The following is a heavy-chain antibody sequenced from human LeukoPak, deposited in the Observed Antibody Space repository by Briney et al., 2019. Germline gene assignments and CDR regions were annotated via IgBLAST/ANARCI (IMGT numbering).Heavy chain of an antibody. CDR2: INPNSGGT. CDR3: ARDLAIAVAGTPLPGSYYYYYGMDV. Sequence: GASVTVSCKASGYTFTGYYMHWVRQAPGQGLEWMGWINPNSGGTNYAQKFQGRVTTTRDTSISTAYMELSRLRSDDTAVYYCARDLAIAVAGTPLPGSYYYYYGMDVWGQGTTVTVSS. J-gene: IGHJ6*02. CDR1: GYTFTGYY. V-gene: IGHV1-2*02. D-gene: IGHD6-19*01.